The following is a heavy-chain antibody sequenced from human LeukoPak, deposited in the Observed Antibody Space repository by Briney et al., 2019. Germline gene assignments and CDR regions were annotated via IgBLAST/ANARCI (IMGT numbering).Heavy chain of an antibody. J-gene: IGHJ6*03. D-gene: IGHD5/OR15-5a*01. CDR3: AKGPKQLLIRRSVWIYMDV. Sequence: GGSLRLSCSTSGFTFSSYGIHWVRRAPGKGLEWVAFIQYDGTNKYYADSVKGRFTISRDNSKNTLYLQMNSLRTEDTAVYYCAKGPKQLLIRRSVWIYMDVWGKGTTVTVSS. CDR2: IQYDGTNK. V-gene: IGHV3-30*02. CDR1: GFTFSSYG.